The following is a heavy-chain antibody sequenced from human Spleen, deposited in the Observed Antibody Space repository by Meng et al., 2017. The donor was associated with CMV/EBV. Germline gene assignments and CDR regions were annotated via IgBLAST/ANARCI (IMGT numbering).Heavy chain of an antibody. CDR2: INHSGST. CDR1: GGSFSGYY. Sequence: SETLSLTCAVYGGSFSGYYWSWIRQPPGKGLEWIGEINHSGSTNYDPSLKSRVTISVDTSKNQFSLKLSSVTAADTAVYYCAREDIVVVPAATYNWFDPWGQGTLVTVSS. CDR3: AREDIVVVPAATYNWFDP. V-gene: IGHV4-34*01. J-gene: IGHJ5*02. D-gene: IGHD2-2*01.